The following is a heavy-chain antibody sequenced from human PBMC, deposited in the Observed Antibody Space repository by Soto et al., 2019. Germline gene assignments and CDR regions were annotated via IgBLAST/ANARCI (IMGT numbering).Heavy chain of an antibody. CDR2: INPNTGGT. CDR1: GYTFTGYY. V-gene: IGHV1-2*04. D-gene: IGHD3-10*01. CDR3: ARAFGEIPFDY. Sequence: GASVKVSCKAPGYTFTGYYMHWVRQAPGQGLEWMGWINPNTGGTNYAQKFQGWVTLTSDTSIGTAYMELSRLRSDGTAVYYCARAFGEIPFDYWGQGTLVTVSS. J-gene: IGHJ4*02.